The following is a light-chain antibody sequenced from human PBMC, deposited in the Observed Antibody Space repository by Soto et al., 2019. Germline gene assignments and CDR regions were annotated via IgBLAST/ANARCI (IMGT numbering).Light chain of an antibody. J-gene: IGLJ3*02. Sequence: QTVVTQEPSLSVSPGGTVTLTCGLSSGSVSTSYYPSWYQQTPGQAPRTLIYSTNTRSSGVPDRFSGSILGNKAALTITGAQADDDSDYYCVLYMNSGTLFGGGTKVTVL. V-gene: IGLV8-61*01. CDR1: SGSVSTSYY. CDR2: STN. CDR3: VLYMNSGTL.